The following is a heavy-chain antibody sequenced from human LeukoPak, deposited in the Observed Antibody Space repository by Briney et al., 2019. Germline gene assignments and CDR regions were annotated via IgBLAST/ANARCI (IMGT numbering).Heavy chain of an antibody. V-gene: IGHV1-69*04. J-gene: IGHJ4*02. CDR1: GGTFSSYA. CDR2: IIPILGIA. D-gene: IGHD4-23*01. CDR3: AREPLPTVVTPGSFDY. Sequence: SVKVSCKASGGTFSSYAISWVRQAPGQGLEWMGRIIPILGIANYAQKFQGRVTITADKSTSTAYMELSSLRSEDTAVYYCAREPLPTVVTPGSFDYWGQGTLVTVSS.